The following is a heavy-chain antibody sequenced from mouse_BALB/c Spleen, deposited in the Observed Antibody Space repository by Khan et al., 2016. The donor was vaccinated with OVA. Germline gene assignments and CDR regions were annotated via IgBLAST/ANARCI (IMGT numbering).Heavy chain of an antibody. CDR2: ISPSSGYT. Sequence: VELVESGAELARPGASVKMSCKASGYTFTSYTMHGVKQRPGQGLEWIGYISPSSGYTNYNQKFKDQATLTADTSSSTAYMQLSSLTSEDSAVYYSARGGAYYGSDGWFAYWGQGTLVTVSA. CDR1: GYTFTSYT. J-gene: IGHJ3*01. V-gene: IGHV1-4*01. D-gene: IGHD2-14*01. CDR3: ARGGAYYGSDGWFAY.